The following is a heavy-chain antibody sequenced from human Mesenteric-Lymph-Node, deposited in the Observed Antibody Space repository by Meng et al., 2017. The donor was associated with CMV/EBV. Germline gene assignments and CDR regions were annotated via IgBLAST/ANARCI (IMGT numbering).Heavy chain of an antibody. J-gene: IGHJ4*02. CDR3: ARTNNWGFDY. CDR2: INIVEDKT. CDR1: GYTFSSYA. V-gene: IGHV1-3*04. D-gene: IGHD3-16*01. Sequence: QVQLVQSASEAKKPGASVTVSCKASGYTFSSYAMHWVRQAPGQRLEWMGWINIVEDKTKTSQNFQGRVTLTRDTSANTAYMELSSLRSDDTAVYYCARTNNWGFDYWGQGTLVTVSS.